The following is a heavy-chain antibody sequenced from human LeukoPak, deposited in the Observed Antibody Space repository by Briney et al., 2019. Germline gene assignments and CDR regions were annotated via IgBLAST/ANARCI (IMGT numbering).Heavy chain of an antibody. CDR3: ARAVVVLGGYFDY. Sequence: PSETLSLTCTVSGGSISSGGYYWSWIRQHPGKGLEWIGYIYYSGSTYYNPSLKSRVTISVDTSKNQFSLKLSSVTAADTAVYYCARAVVVLGGYFDYWGQGTLVTVSS. CDR1: GGSISSGGYY. J-gene: IGHJ4*02. D-gene: IGHD3-10*01. CDR2: IYYSGST. V-gene: IGHV4-31*03.